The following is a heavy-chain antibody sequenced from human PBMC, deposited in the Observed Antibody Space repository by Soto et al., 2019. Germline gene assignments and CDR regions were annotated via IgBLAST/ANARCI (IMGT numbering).Heavy chain of an antibody. V-gene: IGHV1-2*02. Sequence: ASVKVSCKASGYTFTDYFIHWVRQAPGRGFEWMGWINPNSRGTNYAQKFQGRVTMTRDTSTSTAYMELRGLTSDDTAVYYCARGTRKRGNWFGPCGQGTLGSVSS. CDR1: GYTFTDYF. CDR3: ARGTRKRGNWFGP. J-gene: IGHJ5*02. D-gene: IGHD1-1*01. CDR2: INPNSRGT.